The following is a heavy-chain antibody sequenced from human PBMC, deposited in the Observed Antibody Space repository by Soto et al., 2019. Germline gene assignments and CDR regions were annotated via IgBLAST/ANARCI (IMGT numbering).Heavy chain of an antibody. CDR1: GVSISRVRSS. J-gene: IGHJ4*02. D-gene: IGHD6-13*01. V-gene: IGHV4-39*02. CDR3: ARDTEQCVSSWYGLEF. CDR2: ISSTGAT. Sequence: QLQESGPRLVKPSETLSLTCGVSGVSISRVRSSSGWIRQPPGKRLAGVATISSTGATWHRPSLQSRLTMSVETSNTEGSVMLTSVTAAATAISCCARDTEQCVSSWYGLEFWGRGTPVTVSS.